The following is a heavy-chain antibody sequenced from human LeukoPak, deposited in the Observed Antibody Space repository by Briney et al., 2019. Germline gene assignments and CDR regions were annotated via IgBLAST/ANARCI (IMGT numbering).Heavy chain of an antibody. CDR1: GFTFSTYW. Sequence: GGSLRLSCAASGFTFSTYWMNWFRQTPGKRLEWVAKIKADGGEKDHVASVKGRFTISRDNAKNSLYLQMNSLRVEDTAVYYCARGGAARPDFWGQGTLVTVSS. J-gene: IGHJ4*02. V-gene: IGHV3-7*01. CDR3: ARGGAARPDF. CDR2: IKADGGEK. D-gene: IGHD6-6*01.